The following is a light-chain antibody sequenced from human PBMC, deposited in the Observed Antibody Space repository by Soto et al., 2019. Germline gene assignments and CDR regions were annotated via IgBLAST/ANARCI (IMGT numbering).Light chain of an antibody. CDR2: DVS. CDR1: SSDVGGYNR. V-gene: IGLV2-18*02. CDR3: TSYATGSAYV. J-gene: IGLJ1*01. Sequence: QSALTQPPSVSGSPGQSVTISCTRTSSDVGGYNRVSWYQQPPGKAPKLLIYDVSNRPSGGSTRFSGSKSGNTASLTISGLQAEDEADYYCTSYATGSAYVFGPGTKLTVL.